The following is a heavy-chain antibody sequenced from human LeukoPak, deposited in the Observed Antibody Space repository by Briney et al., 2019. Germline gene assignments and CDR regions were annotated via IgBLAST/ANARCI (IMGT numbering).Heavy chain of an antibody. D-gene: IGHD5-12*01. J-gene: IGHJ4*02. CDR3: ARVGGGMQGYDYDPDY. CDR1: GFTFSGSA. Sequence: PGGSLRLSCAASGFTFSGSAMHWVRQASGKGLEWVGRIRSKANSYATAYAASVKGRFTISRDDSKNTAYLQMNSLKTEDTAVYYCARVGGGMQGYDYDPDYWGQGTLVTVSS. CDR2: IRSKANSYAT. V-gene: IGHV3-73*01.